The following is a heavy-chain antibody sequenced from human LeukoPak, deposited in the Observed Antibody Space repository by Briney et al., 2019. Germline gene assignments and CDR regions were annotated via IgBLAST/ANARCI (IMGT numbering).Heavy chain of an antibody. J-gene: IGHJ3*02. V-gene: IGHV1-18*01. CDR1: GYTFTSYG. CDR2: ISAYNGNT. D-gene: IGHD3-22*01. CDR3: ASGGIDSGYDSSGTDDAFDI. Sequence: GASVKVSCKASGYTFTSYGISWVRQAPGQGLEWMGWISAYNGNTNYAHKLQGRVTMTTDTSTSTAYMELRSLRSDDTAVYYCASGGIDSGYDSSGTDDAFDIWGQGTMVTVSS.